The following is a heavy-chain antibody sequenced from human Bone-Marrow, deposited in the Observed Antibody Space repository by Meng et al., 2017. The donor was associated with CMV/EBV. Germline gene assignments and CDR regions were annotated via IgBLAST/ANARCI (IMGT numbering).Heavy chain of an antibody. CDR3: ARAAYCSSSSCEIRW. V-gene: IGHV4-34*12. CDR2: IMDGGDS. CDR1: GGSFSGYY. D-gene: IGHD2-2*01. J-gene: IGHJ4*02. Sequence: SETQSLTCAVYGGSFSGYYLTWIRQSPGKGLEWMGEIMDGGDSKFNPSLKSRVTISVDTSKNQFSLRLTSVTAADAAVYYCARAAYCSSSSCEIRWWGQGTPVTVSS.